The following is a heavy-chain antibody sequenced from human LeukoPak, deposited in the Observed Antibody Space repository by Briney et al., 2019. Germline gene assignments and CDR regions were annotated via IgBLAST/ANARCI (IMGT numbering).Heavy chain of an antibody. Sequence: GGSLRLSCAASRFTFSGDAMSWVRQAPGKGLEWVSAMSGSGGSTYYADSVKGRFTISRDNSKNTLYLQMNSLRAEDTAVYYCAKDSPTYYDSLPGHPRGNYFDYWGQGTLVTVSS. V-gene: IGHV3-23*01. D-gene: IGHD3-9*01. J-gene: IGHJ4*02. CDR1: RFTFSGDA. CDR2: MSGSGGST. CDR3: AKDSPTYYDSLPGHPRGNYFDY.